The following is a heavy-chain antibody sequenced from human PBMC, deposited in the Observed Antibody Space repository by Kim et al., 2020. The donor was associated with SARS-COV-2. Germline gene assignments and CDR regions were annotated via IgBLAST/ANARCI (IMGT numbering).Heavy chain of an antibody. CDR1: GGTFSSYA. CDR3: ARSFWGSRHYYYGMDV. V-gene: IGHV1-69*13. J-gene: IGHJ6*02. Sequence: SVKVSCKASGGTFSSYAISWVRQAPGQGLEWMGGIIPIFGTANYAQKFQGRVTITADESTSTAYMELSSLRSEDTAVYYCARSFWGSRHYYYGMDVWGQGTTVTVSS. D-gene: IGHD3-16*01. CDR2: IIPIFGTA.